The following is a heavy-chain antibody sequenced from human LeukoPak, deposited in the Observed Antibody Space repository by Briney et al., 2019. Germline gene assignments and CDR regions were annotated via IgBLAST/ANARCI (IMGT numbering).Heavy chain of an antibody. J-gene: IGHJ3*02. D-gene: IGHD3-10*01. CDR1: GGSISSGGHS. CDR2: IYHSGST. V-gene: IGHV4-30-2*01. CDR3: ARGSLSLGSAFDI. Sequence: PSETLSLTCAVSGGSISSGGHSWSWIRQPPGKGLEWIGYIYHSGSTYYNPSLKSRVTISVDRSKNQFSLKLSSVTAADTAVYYCARGSLSLGSAFDIWGQGTMVTVSS.